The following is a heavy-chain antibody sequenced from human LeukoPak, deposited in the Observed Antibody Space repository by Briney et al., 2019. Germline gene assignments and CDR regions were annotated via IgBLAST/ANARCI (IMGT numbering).Heavy chain of an antibody. J-gene: IGHJ4*02. V-gene: IGHV4-4*02. CDR1: GFTFSNYW. CDR2: IYHSGTT. CDR3: GRAGIRRGYNGYEIDY. D-gene: IGHD5-12*01. Sequence: GSLRLSCAASGFTFSNYWMHWVRQPPGKGLEWLGEIYHSGTTNFNPSLKSRVTISVDKSKNQFSLNLSSVTAADTAVFYCGRAGIRRGYNGYEIDYWGQGILVTVSS.